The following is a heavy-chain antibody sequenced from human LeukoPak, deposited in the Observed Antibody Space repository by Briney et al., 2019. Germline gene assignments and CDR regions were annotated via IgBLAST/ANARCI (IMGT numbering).Heavy chain of an antibody. Sequence: GGSLRLLCAASGFTYSSYAMSWARQARRKGLEWVSAMSGSGGSTYYADSVKGRFTISRDNYKNTLYLQMNSLRAEDTAVYYCAAIGGYNFDYWGQGTLVTVSS. CDR3: AAIGGYNFDY. J-gene: IGHJ4*02. V-gene: IGHV3-23*01. CDR1: GFTYSSYA. CDR2: MSGSGGST. D-gene: IGHD5-12*01.